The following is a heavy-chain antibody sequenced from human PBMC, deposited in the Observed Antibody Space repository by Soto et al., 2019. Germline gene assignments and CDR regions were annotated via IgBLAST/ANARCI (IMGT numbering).Heavy chain of an antibody. Sequence: SETLSLTCTVSGGSISSEASFWSWLRQPPGKGPEWIAFISYSGTTSYNPSLRSRVTISADTSKSQFSLNLSSVTAADTAVYYCARGGASSKWFDPWGQGILVTVSS. D-gene: IGHD2-15*01. V-gene: IGHV4-31*03. J-gene: IGHJ5*02. CDR1: GGSISSEASF. CDR2: ISYSGTT. CDR3: ARGGASSKWFDP.